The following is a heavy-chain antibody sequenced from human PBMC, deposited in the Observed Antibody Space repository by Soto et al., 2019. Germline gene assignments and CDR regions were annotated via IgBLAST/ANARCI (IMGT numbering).Heavy chain of an antibody. CDR1: GFTFSSYG. J-gene: IGHJ4*02. Sequence: QVQLVESGGGVVQPGRSLRLSCAASGFTFSSYGMHWVRQAPGKGLEWVTVISYDGNVAYYADSVKGRFTISRDNSKNTLYLQMNSLSTEDTAMYYCAKEGPITNWYFDYWGQGTLVTVSS. V-gene: IGHV3-30*18. CDR3: AKEGPITNWYFDY. CDR2: ISYDGNVA. D-gene: IGHD1-1*01.